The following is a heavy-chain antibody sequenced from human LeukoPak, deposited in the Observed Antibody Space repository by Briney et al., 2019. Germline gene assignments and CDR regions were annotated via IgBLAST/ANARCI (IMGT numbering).Heavy chain of an antibody. CDR1: GGTFSKYA. V-gene: IGHV1-69*13. J-gene: IGHJ6*03. CDR2: IIPIFRTA. Sequence: SVKVSRKASGGTFSKYAISWVRQAPGQGLEWVGAIIPIFRTAKYAQKFQGRVTITAGESTSTAYMDLSSLRSEDTAVYYCAKGPRYNWNHYYMDVWGKGTPVTVSS. D-gene: IGHD1-20*01. CDR3: AKGPRYNWNHYYMDV.